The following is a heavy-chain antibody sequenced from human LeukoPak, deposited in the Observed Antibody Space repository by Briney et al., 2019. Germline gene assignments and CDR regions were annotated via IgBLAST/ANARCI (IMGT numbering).Heavy chain of an antibody. CDR3: AKDLDYFDSSGNYHDGFDI. D-gene: IGHD3-22*01. J-gene: IGHJ3*02. CDR1: GFTFSNYA. V-gene: IGHV3-23*01. CDR2: ISSSGATT. Sequence: RGSLILSCAASGFTFSNYAMSWVRQAPGKGLQWVSTISSSGATTYYADSVKGRFTISRDNSKNTLYLQMSSLRADDTAVYYCAKDLDYFDSSGNYHDGFDIWGQGTMVTVSS.